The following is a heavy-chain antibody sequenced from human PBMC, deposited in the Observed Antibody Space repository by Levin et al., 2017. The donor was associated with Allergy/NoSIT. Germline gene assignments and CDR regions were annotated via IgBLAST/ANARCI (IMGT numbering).Heavy chain of an antibody. CDR1: GYTFSSYY. J-gene: IGHJ5*02. D-gene: IGHD3-16*01. Sequence: ASVKVSCKASGYTFSSYYMHWVRQAPGQGLEWMGIINPGGGSTSYAQKFQGRVTMTRDTSTSTVYMELSSLRSDDTAVYYCARVVGGGWFDPWGQGTLVTVSS. V-gene: IGHV1-46*01. CDR3: ARVVGGGWFDP. CDR2: INPGGGST.